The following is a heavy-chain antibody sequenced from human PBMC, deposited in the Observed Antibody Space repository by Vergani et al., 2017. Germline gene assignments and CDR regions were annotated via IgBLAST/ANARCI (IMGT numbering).Heavy chain of an antibody. J-gene: IGHJ4*02. D-gene: IGHD6-19*01. V-gene: IGHV3-9*02. Sequence: EVQLEESGGGLVLPGRSLRLSCVASGFTSAGYAMHWVRQAPGKGLEWVSGISWNSNSIGYADSVKGRFTISRDNAKNSLYLQMNSLRAEDTAVYYCAKGDSIAVAGLVDYWGQGTLVTVSS. CDR1: GFTSAGYA. CDR2: ISWNSNSI. CDR3: AKGDSIAVAGLVDY.